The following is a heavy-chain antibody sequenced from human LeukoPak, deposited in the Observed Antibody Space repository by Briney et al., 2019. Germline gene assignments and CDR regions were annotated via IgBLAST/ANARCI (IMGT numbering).Heavy chain of an antibody. D-gene: IGHD2-21*01. CDR3: ARGYSYFDY. CDR1: GFTFSSYA. J-gene: IGHJ4*02. V-gene: IGHV3-30*04. Sequence: GGSLRLSCAASGFTFSSYAMHWVRQAPGKGLEWVAVISYDGSNEYYADSVKGRFTISRDKSKNTLYLQMNSLRAEDTAVYYCARGYSYFDYWGQGTLVTVSS. CDR2: ISYDGSNE.